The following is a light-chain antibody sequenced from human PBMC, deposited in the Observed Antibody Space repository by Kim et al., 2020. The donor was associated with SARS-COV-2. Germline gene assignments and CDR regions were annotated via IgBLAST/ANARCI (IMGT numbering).Light chain of an antibody. CDR2: QDS. CDR3: QAWDGSTHVA. V-gene: IGLV3-1*01. Sequence: SYELTQPPSVSVSPGQTASITCSGDKLGDKYACWYQQRPGQSPVLVIYQDSKRPSGIPERFSGSNSGNTATLTISGTQAMDEADYYCQAWDGSTHVAFGGGTQLTVL. J-gene: IGLJ2*01. CDR1: KLGDKY.